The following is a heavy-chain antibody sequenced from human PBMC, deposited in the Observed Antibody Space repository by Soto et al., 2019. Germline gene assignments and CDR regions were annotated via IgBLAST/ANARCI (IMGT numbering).Heavy chain of an antibody. Sequence: ASVKGSCKASGGTFSSDAISWVRQAPGQGLEWMGGIIPIFGTANYAQKFQGRVTITADESTSTAYMELSSLRSEDTAVYYCARVDYSYGNDYWGQGTLVTVSS. CDR3: ARVDYSYGNDY. CDR1: GGTFSSDA. V-gene: IGHV1-69*13. D-gene: IGHD5-18*01. CDR2: IIPIFGTA. J-gene: IGHJ4*02.